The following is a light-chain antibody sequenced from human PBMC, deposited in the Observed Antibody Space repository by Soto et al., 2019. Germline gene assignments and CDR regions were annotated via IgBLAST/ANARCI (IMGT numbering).Light chain of an antibody. CDR1: HGLVYSNGNNF. Sequence: DVVLTQSPVSLPVTLGQPASITCRSSHGLVYSNGNNFLDWYLQKPGQSPQLLIYLGFNRASGVPDRVSGSGAGTDFTLKISRVEAEDVGVYYCMQALQTPYTFGQGTKVDIK. J-gene: IGKJ2*01. CDR3: MQALQTPYT. CDR2: LGF. V-gene: IGKV2-28*01.